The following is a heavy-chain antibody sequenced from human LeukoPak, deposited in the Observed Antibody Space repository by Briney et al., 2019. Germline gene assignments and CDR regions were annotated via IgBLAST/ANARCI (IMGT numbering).Heavy chain of an antibody. Sequence: PGGSLRLSCAASGFTVSSNDMSWVRQAPGKGLEWVSVIYSGGSTYYADSVKGRFTISRDNSKNTLYLQMNSLRAEDTAVYYCAREERVEWSSPFDPWGQGTLVTVSS. D-gene: IGHD3-3*01. CDR3: AREERVEWSSPFDP. CDR2: IYSGGST. J-gene: IGHJ5*02. V-gene: IGHV3-53*01. CDR1: GFTVSSND.